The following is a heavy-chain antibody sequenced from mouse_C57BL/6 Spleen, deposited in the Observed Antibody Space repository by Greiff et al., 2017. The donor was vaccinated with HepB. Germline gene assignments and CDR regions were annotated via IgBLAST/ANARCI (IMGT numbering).Heavy chain of an antibody. V-gene: IGHV1-55*01. CDR1: GYTFTSYW. CDR2: IYPGSGST. Sequence: VQLQQPGAELVKPGASVKMSCKASGYTFTSYWITWVKQRPGQGLEWIGDIYPGSGSTNYNEKFKSKATLTVDTSSSTAYMQLSSLTSEDSAVYYCARVGYYYGSRGAMDYWGQGTSVTVSS. D-gene: IGHD1-1*01. J-gene: IGHJ4*01. CDR3: ARVGYYYGSRGAMDY.